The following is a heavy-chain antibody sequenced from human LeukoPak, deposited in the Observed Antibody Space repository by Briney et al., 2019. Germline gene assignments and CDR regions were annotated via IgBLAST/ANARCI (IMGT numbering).Heavy chain of an antibody. CDR3: ARRVPRLATVGGFDY. D-gene: IGHD3-3*01. V-gene: IGHV4-59*08. J-gene: IGHJ4*02. Sequence: SETLSLTCAVYGGSFSGYYWSWIRQPPGKGLEWIGYIHYSGSTNYNPSLKSRVTISVDTSKNQISLKLRSVTAADTAVYYCARRVPRLATVGGFDYWGQGTLVTVSS. CDR1: GGSFSGYY. CDR2: IHYSGST.